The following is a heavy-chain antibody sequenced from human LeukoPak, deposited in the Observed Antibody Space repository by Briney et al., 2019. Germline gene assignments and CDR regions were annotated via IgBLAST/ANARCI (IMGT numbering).Heavy chain of an antibody. V-gene: IGHV1-46*01. CDR1: GYTFTAYY. CDR3: ARVGSAAATADY. D-gene: IGHD6-25*01. J-gene: IGHJ4*02. Sequence: ASVKVSCKASGYTFTAYYVHWVRQAPGQGLEWMGWINPRGGSTDYSQKFQGRITMTSDTSTSTVYMELSSLRSDDTAVYFCARVGSAAATADYWGQGTLVTVSS. CDR2: INPRGGST.